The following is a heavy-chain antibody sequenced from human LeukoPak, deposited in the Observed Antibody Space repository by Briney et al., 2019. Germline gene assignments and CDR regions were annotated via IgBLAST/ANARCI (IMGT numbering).Heavy chain of an antibody. CDR3: AKDGSITAAGGFDP. Sequence: PGGSLRLSCAASGFRFSSYGMHWVRHAPGKGLEWVAVISYDGSNKYYADSVKGRFTISRDKSKNTLDLQMNSLRAEDTAVYYCAKDGSITAAGGFDPRGQGTLVTVSS. J-gene: IGHJ5*02. CDR2: ISYDGSNK. V-gene: IGHV3-30*18. CDR1: GFRFSSYG. D-gene: IGHD6-13*01.